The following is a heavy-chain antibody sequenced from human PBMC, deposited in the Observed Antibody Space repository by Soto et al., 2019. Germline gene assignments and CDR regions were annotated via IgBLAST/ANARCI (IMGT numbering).Heavy chain of an antibody. J-gene: IGHJ4*02. Sequence: ASVKVSCKASGYTFTSYAMHWVRQAPGQRLEWMGWINAGNGNTKYSQKFQGRVTITRDTSASTAYMELSSLRSEDTAVYYCAREPARIAAASPHFDYWGKGTLVTVAS. CDR1: GYTFTSYA. V-gene: IGHV1-3*01. CDR2: INAGNGNT. D-gene: IGHD6-25*01. CDR3: AREPARIAAASPHFDY.